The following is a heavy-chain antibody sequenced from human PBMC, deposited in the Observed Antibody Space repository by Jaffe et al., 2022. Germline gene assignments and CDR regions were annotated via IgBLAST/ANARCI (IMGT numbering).Heavy chain of an antibody. CDR2: IYYSGST. V-gene: IGHV4-39*01. J-gene: IGHJ5*02. D-gene: IGHD3-3*01. Sequence: QLQLQESGPGLVKPSETLSLTCTVSGGSISSSSYYWGWIRQPPGKGLEWIGSIYYSGSTYYNPSLKSRVTISVDTSKNQFSLKLSSVTAADTAVYYCARHSVSMHYDFWSGYEYNWFDPWGQGTLVTVSS. CDR3: ARHSVSMHYDFWSGYEYNWFDP. CDR1: GGSISSSSYY.